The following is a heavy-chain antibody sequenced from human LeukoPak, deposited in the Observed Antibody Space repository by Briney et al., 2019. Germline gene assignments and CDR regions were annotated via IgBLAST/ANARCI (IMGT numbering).Heavy chain of an antibody. CDR1: GHTFTGYY. CDR3: ARFTPRLSREKFGY. J-gene: IGHJ4*02. Sequence: ASVKVSCKASGHTFTGYYMHWVRQAPGQGLEWMGWISAYIGNTYYAQKFQGRVTMTTDTSTTTAYMELRSLRSDDTGVYYCARFTPRLSREKFGYWGQGTLVTVSS. V-gene: IGHV1-18*04. CDR2: ISAYIGNT. D-gene: IGHD3-3*02.